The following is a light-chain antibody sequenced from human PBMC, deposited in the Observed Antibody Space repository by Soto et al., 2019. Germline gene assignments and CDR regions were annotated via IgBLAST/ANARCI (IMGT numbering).Light chain of an antibody. J-gene: IGLJ2*01. Sequence: QSVLTQPPSASGTPGQRVTISCSGSSSNIGSNTVNWFQQLPGTAPKLLIYNNNQRPSGVPDRFSGSKSGTSASLAIGGLQSEDEADFYCAAWDDRLNGPVFGGGTKLTVL. V-gene: IGLV1-44*01. CDR1: SSNIGSNT. CDR2: NNN. CDR3: AAWDDRLNGPV.